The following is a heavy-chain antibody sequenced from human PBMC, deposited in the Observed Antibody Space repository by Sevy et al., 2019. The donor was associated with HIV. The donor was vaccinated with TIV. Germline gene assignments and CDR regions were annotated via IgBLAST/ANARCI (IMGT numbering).Heavy chain of an antibody. CDR3: ARVFSCGGDCYYLDY. J-gene: IGHJ4*02. CDR1: GFTFSDYD. CDR2: MSHDGNYK. V-gene: IGHV3-30*04. D-gene: IGHD2-21*02. Sequence: GGSLRLSCAASGFTFSDYDMHWVRQAPGKGLEWVAVMSHDGNYKNHADAVKVRFTISRDNLKNTLYLQMNSLRVEDTAVYFCARVFSCGGDCYYLDYWGQGAPVTVSS.